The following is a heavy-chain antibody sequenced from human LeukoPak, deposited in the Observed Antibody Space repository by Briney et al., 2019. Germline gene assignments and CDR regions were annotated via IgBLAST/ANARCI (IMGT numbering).Heavy chain of an antibody. CDR2: ISGSGGGT. D-gene: IGHD3-10*01. J-gene: IGHJ4*02. Sequence: GGSLRLSCAASGFTVSNGWMSWVRQAPGKGLEWVSGISGSGGGTSYADSVKGRFTISRDNSKNTLYLQMNSLRAEDTAVYYCAKDDQPFVSGSPYFDYWGQGILVTVSS. V-gene: IGHV3-23*01. CDR3: AKDDQPFVSGSPYFDY. CDR1: GFTVSNGW.